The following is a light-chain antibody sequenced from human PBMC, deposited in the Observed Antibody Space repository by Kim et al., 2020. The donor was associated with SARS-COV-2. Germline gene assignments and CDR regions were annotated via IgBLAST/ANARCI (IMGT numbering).Light chain of an antibody. Sequence: DIQLTQSPSSLSASVGDRVTITCRASQTITNCLHWYQQKPGIAPKLLISTASNLQDGVPSRFSGSGSGTDFTLTIDSLQPEEFATYHCHQTYSTPYTFGQGTKLEI. J-gene: IGKJ2*01. CDR2: TAS. V-gene: IGKV1-39*01. CDR3: HQTYSTPYT. CDR1: QTITNC.